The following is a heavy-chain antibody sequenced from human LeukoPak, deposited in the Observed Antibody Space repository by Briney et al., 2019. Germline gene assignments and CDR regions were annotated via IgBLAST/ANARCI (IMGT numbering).Heavy chain of an antibody. J-gene: IGHJ4*02. CDR3: AVLDLGYCSSTSCYNTEPFDY. CDR1: GYTFTGYY. V-gene: IGHV1-2*02. Sequence: ASVKVSCEASGYTFTGYYMHWVRQAPGQGLEWMGWINPNSGGTNYAQKFQGRVTMTRDTSISTAYMELSRLRSDDTAVYYCAVLDLGYCSSTSCYNTEPFDYWGQGTLVTVSS. D-gene: IGHD2-2*02. CDR2: INPNSGGT.